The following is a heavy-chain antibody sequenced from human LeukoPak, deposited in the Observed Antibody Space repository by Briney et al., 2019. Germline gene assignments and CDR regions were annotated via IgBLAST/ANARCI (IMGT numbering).Heavy chain of an antibody. D-gene: IGHD6-13*01. CDR3: ALAAADRDGMGV. CDR2: IDPSDSYT. V-gene: IGHV5-10-1*01. J-gene: IGHJ6*02. CDR1: GYSFTSYW. Sequence: GESLKISCKGSGYSFTSYWISWVRQMPGKGLEWMGRIDPSDSYTNYSPSFQGHVTISADKSISTAYLQWSSLKASDTAMYYCALAAADRDGMGVWGQGTTVTVSS.